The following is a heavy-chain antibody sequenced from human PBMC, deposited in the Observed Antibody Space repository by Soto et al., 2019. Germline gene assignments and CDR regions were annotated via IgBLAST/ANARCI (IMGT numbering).Heavy chain of an antibody. Sequence: ASVNVSCKASGYTFTSDGISWVRQAPGQGLEWMGWISAYNGNTNYAQKLQGRVTMTTDTSTSTAYMELRSLRSDDTAVYYCARDWASTYYYDSSGYPTQAHFDYWGQGTLVTVSS. CDR2: ISAYNGNT. D-gene: IGHD3-22*01. CDR3: ARDWASTYYYDSSGYPTQAHFDY. CDR1: GYTFTSDG. J-gene: IGHJ4*02. V-gene: IGHV1-18*04.